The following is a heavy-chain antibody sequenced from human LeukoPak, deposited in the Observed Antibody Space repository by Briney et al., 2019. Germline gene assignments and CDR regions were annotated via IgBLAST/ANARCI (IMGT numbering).Heavy chain of an antibody. CDR1: GGSIRSSSYY. J-gene: IGHJ4*02. V-gene: IGHV4-39*01. CDR2: IYYSGST. CDR3: ARQVVAVAGTGYFDY. D-gene: IGHD6-19*01. Sequence: SETLSLTCTVSGGSIRSSSYYWGWIRQPPGEGLEWIGSIYYSGSTYYNASLKSRGTISVDTSKNQFSLKLNSVTAADTAVYFCARQVVAVAGTGYFDYWGQGTLVTVSS.